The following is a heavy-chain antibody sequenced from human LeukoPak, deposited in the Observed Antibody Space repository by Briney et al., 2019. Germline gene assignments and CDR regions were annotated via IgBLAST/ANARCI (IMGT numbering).Heavy chain of an antibody. Sequence: GGSLRLSCAASGFTFSSHAMSWVRQAPGKGLEWVSAISGSGGSTYYADSVKGRFTISRDNSKNTLYLQMNSLRAEDTAVYYCAKDRGLATIPDGYWGQGILVTVSS. J-gene: IGHJ4*02. D-gene: IGHD5-12*01. CDR2: ISGSGGST. CDR1: GFTFSSHA. CDR3: AKDRGLATIPDGY. V-gene: IGHV3-23*01.